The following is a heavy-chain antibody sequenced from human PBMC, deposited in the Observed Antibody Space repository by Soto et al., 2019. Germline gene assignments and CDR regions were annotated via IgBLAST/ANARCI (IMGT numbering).Heavy chain of an antibody. D-gene: IGHD2-2*01. CDR1: GGSISGYY. J-gene: IGHJ6*02. CDR3: AREHCXRPYGPIPRYCYYGMDV. V-gene: IGHV4-59*01. CDR2: IYYSGST. Sequence: SETLSLTCTVSGGSISGYYWSWIRQPPGKGLEWIGYIYYSGSTNYNPSLKSRVTISVDTSKNQFSLKLSSVTAADTAVYYCAREHCXRPYGPIPRYCYYGMDVWGQGTTVTVSS.